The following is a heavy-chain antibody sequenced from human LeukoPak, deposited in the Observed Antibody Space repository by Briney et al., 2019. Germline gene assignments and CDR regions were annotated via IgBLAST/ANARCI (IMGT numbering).Heavy chain of an antibody. J-gene: IGHJ5*02. V-gene: IGHV4-38-2*02. CDR1: GNSISSGYY. Sequence: SETLSLTCTVSGNSISSGYYWGWIRQPPGKGLKWIGSISHSGNTYYNPSLKSRVTISVDTSKNQFSLKLSSVTAADTAVYYCARGQARLSWFDPWGQGTLVTVSS. CDR3: ARGQARLSWFDP. CDR2: ISHSGNT. D-gene: IGHD6-19*01.